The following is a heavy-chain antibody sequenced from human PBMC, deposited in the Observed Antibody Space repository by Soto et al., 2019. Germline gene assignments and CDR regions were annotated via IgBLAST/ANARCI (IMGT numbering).Heavy chain of an antibody. CDR3: AKDHFDSSSWYRLVDY. CDR2: ISYDGSNK. Sequence: TGGSLXLSCAASGFXFCSYGMHWVRQAPGKGLEWVAVISYDGSNKYYADSVKGRFTISRDNSKNTLYLQMNSLRAEDTAVYYCAKDHFDSSSWYRLVDYWGQGTLVTVSS. J-gene: IGHJ4*02. D-gene: IGHD6-13*01. V-gene: IGHV3-30*18. CDR1: GFXFCSYG.